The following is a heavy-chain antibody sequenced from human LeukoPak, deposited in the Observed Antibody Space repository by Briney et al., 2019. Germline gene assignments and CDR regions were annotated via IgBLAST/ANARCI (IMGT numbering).Heavy chain of an antibody. V-gene: IGHV3-23*01. J-gene: IGHJ4*02. CDR2: ITISGRTA. CDR1: GFTFSNYA. D-gene: IGHD1-26*01. Sequence: GGSLRLSCLASGFTFSNYAMSWVRQAPGKGLEWVSGITISGRTAYYADSVKGRFTISRDNFKNTLYLQMNSLRAEDTAVYYCARAQYSGSSTSDYWGQGTLVTVSS. CDR3: ARAQYSGSSTSDY.